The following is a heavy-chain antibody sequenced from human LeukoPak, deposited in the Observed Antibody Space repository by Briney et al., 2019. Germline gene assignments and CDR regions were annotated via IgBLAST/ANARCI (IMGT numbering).Heavy chain of an antibody. Sequence: SVKVSCKASGGTFSSYAISWVRQAPGQGLEWMGRIIPILGIANYAQKFQGRVTITADKSTSTAYMELSSLRSEDTAVYYCARERGVVPAAQFDPWGQGTLVTVSS. V-gene: IGHV1-69*04. CDR2: IIPILGIA. CDR1: GGTFSSYA. D-gene: IGHD2-2*01. CDR3: ARERGVVPAAQFDP. J-gene: IGHJ5*02.